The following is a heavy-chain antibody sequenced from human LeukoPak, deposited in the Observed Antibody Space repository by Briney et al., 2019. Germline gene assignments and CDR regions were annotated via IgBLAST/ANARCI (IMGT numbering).Heavy chain of an antibody. V-gene: IGHV4-4*09. CDR1: GGSISSYY. Sequence: SETLSLTCTVSGGSISSYYWSWIRQPPGKGLEWIGYIYTSGSTNYNPSLKSRVTISVDTSKNQFSLKLSSVTAADTAAYYCAAGNSEGFDYWGQGTLVTVSS. D-gene: IGHD4-23*01. CDR2: IYTSGST. J-gene: IGHJ4*02. CDR3: AAGNSEGFDY.